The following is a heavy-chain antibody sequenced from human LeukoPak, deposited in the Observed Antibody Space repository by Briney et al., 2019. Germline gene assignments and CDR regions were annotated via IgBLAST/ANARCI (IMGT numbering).Heavy chain of an antibody. D-gene: IGHD2-21*02. J-gene: IGHJ4*02. CDR2: VSPSGGDT. Sequence: PGGSLRLSCAASGFTFSTYSMSWVRLAPGKGLEWVSTVSPSGGDTYYVDSVEGRFTISRDNFRNTLYLQMNSLRAEDTAVYYRAKGGRLHQNDYWGQGTLVTVSS. CDR3: AKGGRLHQNDY. CDR1: GFTFSTYS. V-gene: IGHV3-23*01.